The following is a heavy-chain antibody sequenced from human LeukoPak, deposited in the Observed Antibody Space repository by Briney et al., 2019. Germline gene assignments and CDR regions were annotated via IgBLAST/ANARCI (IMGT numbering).Heavy chain of an antibody. J-gene: IGHJ5*02. CDR2: ISYSGST. Sequence: PSETLSLTCTVSGGSISSTSYYWGWIRQPPGKGLEWIGTISYSGSTYYNPSLKSRVTISDDTSKNQFSLRLSSVTAADTPVYYCARHFAMTHGRVNWFDPWGQGTLVTVSS. V-gene: IGHV4-39*01. D-gene: IGHD3-3*01. CDR1: GGSISSTSYY. CDR3: ARHFAMTHGRVNWFDP.